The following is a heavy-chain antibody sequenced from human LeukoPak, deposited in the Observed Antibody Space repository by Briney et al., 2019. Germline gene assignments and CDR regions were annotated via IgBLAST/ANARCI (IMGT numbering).Heavy chain of an antibody. Sequence: RGSLRLSCAPSGFTFSSYSTSWVRHAPEKGLEWGSSISSSSSYIYYADSVKGRFTISRDNAKNSLYLQMNSLRAEDTAVYYCARCPGPLLDAFDIWGQGTMVTVSS. CDR3: ARCPGPLLDAFDI. J-gene: IGHJ3*02. CDR2: ISSSSSYI. CDR1: GFTFSSYS. D-gene: IGHD3-10*01. V-gene: IGHV3-21*01.